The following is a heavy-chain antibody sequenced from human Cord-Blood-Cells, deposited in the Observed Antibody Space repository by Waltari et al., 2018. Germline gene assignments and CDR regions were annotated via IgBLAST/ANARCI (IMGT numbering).Heavy chain of an antibody. CDR3: AKGYKSSSWYDAFDI. CDR2: ISGSGGST. J-gene: IGHJ3*02. V-gene: IGHV3-23*01. CDR1: GITFSSYA. Sequence: EVQLLESGGGSVQPGGSLRLSCAAPGITFSSYAMSWVRQAPGKGLEWVSAISGSGGSTYYADSLKGRFTISRDNSKNTLYLQMNSLRAEDTAVYYCAKGYKSSSWYDAFDIWGQGTVVTVSS. D-gene: IGHD6-13*01.